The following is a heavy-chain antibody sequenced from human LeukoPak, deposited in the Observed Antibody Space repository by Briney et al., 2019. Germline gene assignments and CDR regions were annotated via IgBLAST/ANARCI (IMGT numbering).Heavy chain of an antibody. Sequence: GSLRLSCTASGFTFGDYAMSWVRQAPGKGLEWVGFIRSKAYGGTTEYAASVKGRFTISRDDSKSIAYLQMNSLKTEDTAVYYCTRAEDIVVVPAANQFDYWGQGTLVTVSS. CDR2: IRSKAYGGTT. CDR3: TRAEDIVVVPAANQFDY. D-gene: IGHD2-2*01. CDR1: GFTFGDYA. J-gene: IGHJ4*02. V-gene: IGHV3-49*04.